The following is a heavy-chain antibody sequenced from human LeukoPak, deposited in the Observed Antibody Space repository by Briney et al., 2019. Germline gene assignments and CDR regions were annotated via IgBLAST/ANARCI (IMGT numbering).Heavy chain of an antibody. CDR1: GGSISSGSYY. D-gene: IGHD3-16*02. Sequence: PSQTLSLTCTVSGGSISSGSYYWSWIRQPAGKGLEWIGRIYTSGSTNYNPSLKSRVTISVDTSKNQFSLKLSSVTAADTAVYYCARQGSYDYVWGSYRSYYFDYWGQGTLVTVSS. J-gene: IGHJ4*02. CDR3: ARQGSYDYVWGSYRSYYFDY. V-gene: IGHV4-61*02. CDR2: IYTSGST.